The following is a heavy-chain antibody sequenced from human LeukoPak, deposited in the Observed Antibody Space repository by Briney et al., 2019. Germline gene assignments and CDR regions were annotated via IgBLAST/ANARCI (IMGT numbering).Heavy chain of an antibody. CDR3: ARVWGGGAMDAFDI. V-gene: IGHV1-2*02. Sequence: ASVKVSCKASGYTFTGYYMHWVRQAPGQGLEWMGWINPNSGGTNYAQKFQGRVTMTRDTSISTAYMELSRLRSDDTAVYYCARVWGGGAMDAFDIWGQGTMVTVSS. J-gene: IGHJ3*02. CDR1: GYTFTGYY. CDR2: INPNSGGT. D-gene: IGHD3-16*01.